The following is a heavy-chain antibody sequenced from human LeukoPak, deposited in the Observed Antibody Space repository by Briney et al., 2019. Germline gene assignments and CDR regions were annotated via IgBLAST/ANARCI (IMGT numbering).Heavy chain of an antibody. Sequence: PSGGSLRLSCAASGFSFSSYSMNWVRQAPGKGLEWVSYISSSSSTIYYADSVKGRFTTSRDNAKNSLYLQMNSLRDEDTAVYYCARDGVGWELPSVPFDIWGQGTMVTVSS. J-gene: IGHJ3*02. CDR2: ISSSSSTI. V-gene: IGHV3-48*02. CDR3: ARDGVGWELPSVPFDI. D-gene: IGHD1-26*01. CDR1: GFSFSSYS.